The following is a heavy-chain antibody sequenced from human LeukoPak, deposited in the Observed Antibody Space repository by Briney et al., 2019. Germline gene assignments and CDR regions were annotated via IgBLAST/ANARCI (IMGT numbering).Heavy chain of an antibody. D-gene: IGHD5-24*01. CDR2: IYHSGST. J-gene: IGHJ4*02. V-gene: IGHV4-38-2*02. Sequence: PSETLSLTCTVSGYSISSGYYWGWIRQPPGKGLEWIGSIYHSGSTYYNPSLKSRVTISVDTSKNQFSLKLSSVTAADTAVYYCAGERNGYNPDWGQGTLVTVSS. CDR3: AGERNGYNPD. CDR1: GYSISSGYY.